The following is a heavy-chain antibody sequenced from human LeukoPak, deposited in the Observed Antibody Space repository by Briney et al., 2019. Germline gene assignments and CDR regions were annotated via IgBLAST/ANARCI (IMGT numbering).Heavy chain of an antibody. CDR1: GGSFSGYY. J-gene: IGHJ4*02. D-gene: IGHD4-23*01. Sequence: PSETLSLTCAVYGGSFSGYYWGWIRQPPGKGLEWIGEINHSGSTNYNPPLKSRVTISVDTSKNQFSLKLGSVTAADTAVYYCARRAGGYSHPYDYWGQGILVTVSS. CDR3: ARRAGGYSHPYDY. CDR2: INHSGST. V-gene: IGHV4-34*01.